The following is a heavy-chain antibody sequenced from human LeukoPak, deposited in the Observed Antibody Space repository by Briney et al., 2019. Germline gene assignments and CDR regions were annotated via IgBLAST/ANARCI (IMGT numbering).Heavy chain of an antibody. CDR2: ISSSGRYI. D-gene: IGHD3-10*02. J-gene: IGHJ6*04. CDR3: AELGITMIGGV. V-gene: IGHV3-21*01. CDR1: GFTFSTYS. Sequence: GGSLRLSCAASGFTFSTYSMNWVRQAPGKGLEWVSFISSSGRYIYYADSVKGRFTISRDNDKNSLCLQMNSLRAEDTAVYYCAELGITMIGGVWGKGTTVTISS.